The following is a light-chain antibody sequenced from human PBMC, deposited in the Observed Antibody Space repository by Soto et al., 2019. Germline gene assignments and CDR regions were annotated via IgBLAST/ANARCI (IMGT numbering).Light chain of an antibody. CDR3: PSYDTSLTGSYV. V-gene: IGLV1-40*01. Sequence: QSVLTQSPSASGTPGQRVIISCSGTSSNIGAGYDVHWYQQLPGTAPKLLIYGNNNRPSGVPDRFSGSKSGTSASLAITGLQAEDEADYSCPSYDTSLTGSYVFGTGTKVTVL. CDR1: SSNIGAGYD. CDR2: GNN. J-gene: IGLJ1*01.